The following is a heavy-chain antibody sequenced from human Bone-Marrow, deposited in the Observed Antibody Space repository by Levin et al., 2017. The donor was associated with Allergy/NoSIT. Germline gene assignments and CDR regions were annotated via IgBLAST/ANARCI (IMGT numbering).Heavy chain of an antibody. J-gene: IGHJ5*02. V-gene: IGHV4-39*01. Sequence: PSETLSLTCTVSGGSVSSSNYYWAWIRQPPGKGLDWIGSIYYSATTYYNPSLKSRVSISVDTSKNQFSLRLSSVTAADTAVYYCASHGTYYDFWNGHAFTWFDPWGQGTLVTVSS. CDR1: GGSVSSSNYY. D-gene: IGHD3/OR15-3a*01. CDR3: ASHGTYYDFWNGHAFTWFDP. CDR2: IYYSATT.